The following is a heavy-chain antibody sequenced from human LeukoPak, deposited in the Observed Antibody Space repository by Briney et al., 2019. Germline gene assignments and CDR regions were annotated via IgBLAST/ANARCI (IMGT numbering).Heavy chain of an antibody. J-gene: IGHJ4*02. CDR3: ASGNYFDS. D-gene: IGHD2-15*01. CDR1: GFTFGTFW. V-gene: IGHV3-7*01. Sequence: GGSLRLSCAASGFTFGTFWMRWVRQAPGKGLEWVANINQDGTEKLYVDSVKGRYPISRDNGKKSLYLQMNSLRVEDTAVYFCASGNYFDSWGQGTLVAVSS. CDR2: INQDGTEK.